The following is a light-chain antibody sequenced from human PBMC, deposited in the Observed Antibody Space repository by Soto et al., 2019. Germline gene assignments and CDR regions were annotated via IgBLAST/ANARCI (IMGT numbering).Light chain of an antibody. CDR1: QSVGTN. CDR3: QQYNNWPQT. CDR2: GVS. V-gene: IGKV3-15*01. J-gene: IGKJ1*01. Sequence: ERAMTQSPVTLSVSPGESVTRSCRASQSVGTNLAWNHQKPGQAPSLLISGVSTRATGIPTRFSGSGSGRQFTLTISSLQSEDFAVYYCQQYNNWPQTFGQGNKVEIK.